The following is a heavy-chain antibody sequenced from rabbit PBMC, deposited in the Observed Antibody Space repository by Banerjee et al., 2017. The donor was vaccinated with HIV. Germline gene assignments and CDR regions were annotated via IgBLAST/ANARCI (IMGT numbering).Heavy chain of an antibody. CDR3: ARDLAGVIGWNFGL. V-gene: IGHV1S45*01. J-gene: IGHJ6*01. CDR2: IYARSAGST. CDR1: GLDFSSSNW. D-gene: IGHD4-1*01. Sequence: QEQLEESGGDLVKPEGSLTLTCTASGLDFSSSNWIYWVRQAPGKGLEWIAYIYARSAGSTYYASWAKGRFTISRTSSTTVTLQMTSLTAADTATYFCARDLAGVIGWNFGLWGPGTLVTVS.